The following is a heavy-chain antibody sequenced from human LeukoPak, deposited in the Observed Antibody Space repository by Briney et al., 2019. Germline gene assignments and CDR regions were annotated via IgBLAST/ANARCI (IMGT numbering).Heavy chain of an antibody. CDR3: ARRRNSYGYGLTEALNYFDY. D-gene: IGHD5-18*01. J-gene: IGHJ4*02. Sequence: SETLSLTCTVSGGSISSSSYYWGWIRQPPGKGLEWIGSIYYSGSTYYNPSLKSRVTISVDTSKNQFSLKLSSVTAADTAVYYCARRRNSYGYGLTEALNYFDYWGQGTLVTVSS. CDR1: GGSISSSSYY. V-gene: IGHV4-39*01. CDR2: IYYSGST.